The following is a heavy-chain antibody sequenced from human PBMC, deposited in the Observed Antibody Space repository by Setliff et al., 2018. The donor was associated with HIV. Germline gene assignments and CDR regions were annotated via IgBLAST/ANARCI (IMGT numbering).Heavy chain of an antibody. Sequence: GGSLRLSCAMSGFTFSDYNIYWVRQSPGKGLEWVSYISSSGSTIYYADSVKGRFTISRDNTKNSLYLQMNSLRAEDTAVYYCARGSGYDKGAYHYYYGMDVWGQGTTVTVSS. CDR2: ISSSGSTI. J-gene: IGHJ6*02. CDR3: ARGSGYDKGAYHYYYGMDV. D-gene: IGHD5-12*01. V-gene: IGHV3-48*04. CDR1: GFTFSDYN.